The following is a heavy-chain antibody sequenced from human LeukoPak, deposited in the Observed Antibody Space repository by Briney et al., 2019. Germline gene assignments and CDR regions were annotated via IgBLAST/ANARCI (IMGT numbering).Heavy chain of an antibody. D-gene: IGHD2-15*01. Sequence: PGGSLRLSCAASGFAFSSYEMNWVRQAPGKGLGWVSYISSSGSTIYYADSVKGRFTISRDTVTNSRYLQMNSLRAEDTAAYYCARARDCSGGSCYSWYYYYYMDVWGKGTTVTVSS. J-gene: IGHJ6*03. CDR2: ISSSGSTI. CDR1: GFAFSSYE. CDR3: ARARDCSGGSCYSWYYYYYMDV. V-gene: IGHV3-48*03.